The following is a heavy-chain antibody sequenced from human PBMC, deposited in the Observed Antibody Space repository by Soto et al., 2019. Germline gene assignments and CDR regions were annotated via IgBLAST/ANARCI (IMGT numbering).Heavy chain of an antibody. Sequence: PGGSLRLSCAASGFTFSSYAMSWVRQAPGKGLEWVSAISGSGGSTYYADSVKGRFTISRDNSKNTLYLQMNSLRAEDTAVYYCAKYIFADIVVVPAAIGLCAFDIWGQGTMVTVSS. CDR3: AKYIFADIVVVPAAIGLCAFDI. CDR1: GFTFSSYA. CDR2: ISGSGGST. D-gene: IGHD2-2*02. V-gene: IGHV3-23*01. J-gene: IGHJ3*02.